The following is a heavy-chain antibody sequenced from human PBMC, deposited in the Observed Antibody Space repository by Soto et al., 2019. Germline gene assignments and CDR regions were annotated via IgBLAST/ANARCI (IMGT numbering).Heavy chain of an antibody. J-gene: IGHJ4*02. CDR2: FNPNSGDT. Sequence: DSVKVSCKASGYIFTAYSMHWVRQAPGQGLEWVGWFNPNSGDTIYAQKFQGRVTLTGDTSISTAYMELYSLTSDDTAVYYCAREASAVISLDYWGQGTLVTVSS. CDR1: GYIFTAYS. V-gene: IGHV1-2*02. D-gene: IGHD6-19*01. CDR3: AREASAVISLDY.